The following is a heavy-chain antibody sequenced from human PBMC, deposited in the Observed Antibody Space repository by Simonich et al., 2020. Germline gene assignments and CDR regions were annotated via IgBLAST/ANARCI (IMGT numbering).Heavy chain of an antibody. CDR1: GGSISSSSYY. V-gene: IGHV4-39*01. CDR3: ARHAGFAFDI. Sequence: QLQLQESGPGLVKPSETLSLTCTVSGGSISSSSYYWGWIRQPPGKGLEWIGSIYYSGITDDNPSLKSRVTISVDTSKNQFSLKLSSVTAADTAVYYCARHAGFAFDIWGQGTMVTVSS. CDR2: IYYSGIT. J-gene: IGHJ3*02. D-gene: IGHD6-13*01.